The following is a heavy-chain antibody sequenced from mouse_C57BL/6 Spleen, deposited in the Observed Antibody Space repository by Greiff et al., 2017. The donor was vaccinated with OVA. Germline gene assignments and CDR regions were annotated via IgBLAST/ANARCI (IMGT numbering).Heavy chain of an antibody. D-gene: IGHD2-5*01. CDR3: ARDYSNYGGVDY. CDR2: ISYDGSN. Sequence: DVKLLESGPGLVKPSQSLSLTCSVTGYSITSGYYWNWIRQFPGNKLEWMGYISYDGSNNYNPSLKNRISITRDTSKNQFFLKLNSVTTEDTATYYCARDYSNYGGVDYWGQGTTLTVSS. V-gene: IGHV3-6*01. J-gene: IGHJ2*01. CDR1: GYSITSGYY.